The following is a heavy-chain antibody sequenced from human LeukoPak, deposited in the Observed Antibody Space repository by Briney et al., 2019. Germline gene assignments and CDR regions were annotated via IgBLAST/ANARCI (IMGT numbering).Heavy chain of an antibody. CDR3: AREGGDGYNSYYFDY. V-gene: IGHV1-69*13. CDR2: IIPIFGTA. Sequence: SVKVSCKASGYTFTTYYMHWVRQAPGQGLEWMGGIIPIFGTANYAQKFQGRVTITADESTSTAYMELSSLRSEDTAVYYCAREGGDGYNSYYFDYWGQGTLVTVSS. D-gene: IGHD5-24*01. CDR1: GYTFTTYY. J-gene: IGHJ4*02.